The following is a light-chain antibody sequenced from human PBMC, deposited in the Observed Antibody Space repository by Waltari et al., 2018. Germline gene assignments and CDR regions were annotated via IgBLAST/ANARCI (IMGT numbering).Light chain of an antibody. CDR2: DAS. CDR3: QQERT. Sequence: IVLTQSQATLSLSPGERATLSCRASQSVSSYLAWYQQKPGQAPRLLIYDASNRATGIPARFSGSGSGTDFTLTISSLEPEDFAVYYCQQERTFGQGTKVEIK. V-gene: IGKV3-11*01. J-gene: IGKJ1*01. CDR1: QSVSSY.